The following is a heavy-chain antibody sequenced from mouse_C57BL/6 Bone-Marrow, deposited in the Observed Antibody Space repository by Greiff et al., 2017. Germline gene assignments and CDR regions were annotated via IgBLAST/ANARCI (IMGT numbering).Heavy chain of an antibody. CDR1: GYTFTNYW. D-gene: IGHD2-5*01. Sequence: QVHVKQSGAELVRPGTSVKMSCKASGYTFTNYWIGWAKQRPGHGLEWIGDIYPGGGYTNYNEKFKGKATLTADKSSSTAYMQFSSLTSEDSAIYYCARRGYSNYDGYFDVWGTGTTVTVSS. V-gene: IGHV1-63*01. CDR2: IYPGGGYT. J-gene: IGHJ1*03. CDR3: ARRGYSNYDGYFDV.